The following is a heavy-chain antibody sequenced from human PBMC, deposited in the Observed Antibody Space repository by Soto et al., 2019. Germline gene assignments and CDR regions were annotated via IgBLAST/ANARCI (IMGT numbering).Heavy chain of an antibody. V-gene: IGHV4-59*01. CDR2: TYYSGNT. CDR3: ARVLPRSIAAGGTVNFFDY. Sequence: QVQLQESGPGLVKPSETLSLTCTVSGASIRSYYWTWIRQPPGKGLEWIGYTYYSGNTKYNPSIKIQVSIAVDTSKNQFSLKLSTVTAADTALYYCARVLPRSIAAGGTVNFFDYWGQGTLVTVSS. J-gene: IGHJ4*02. CDR1: GASIRSYY. D-gene: IGHD6-13*01.